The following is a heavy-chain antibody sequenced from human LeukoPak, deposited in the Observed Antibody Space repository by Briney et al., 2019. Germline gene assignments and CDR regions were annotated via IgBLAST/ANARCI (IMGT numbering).Heavy chain of an antibody. CDR2: IRYDGSNK. D-gene: IGHD6-13*01. J-gene: IGHJ4*02. CDR1: GFTFSSYG. V-gene: IGHV3-30*02. Sequence: GGSLRLSCAASGFTFSSYGMHWVRQAPGKGLEWVAFIRYDGSNKYYADSVKGRFTISRDNAKNTLYLQMNSLRAEDTAVYYCARGGGSSWEIDYWGQGTLVTVSS. CDR3: ARGGGSSWEIDY.